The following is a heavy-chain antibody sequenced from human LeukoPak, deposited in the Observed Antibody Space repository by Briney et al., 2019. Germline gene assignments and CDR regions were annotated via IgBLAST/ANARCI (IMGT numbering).Heavy chain of an antibody. CDR1: GFTFSSYG. J-gene: IGHJ3*02. D-gene: IGHD3-10*01. V-gene: IGHV3-30*02. CDR3: ARAKGSYYGSGSHAFDI. CDR2: IRYDGSHE. Sequence: GGSLRLSCAASGFTFSSYGMHWVRQAPGKGLEWVAFIRYDGSHEYYADSVKGRFTISRDNSKSTLYLQMNSLSAEDTAVYYCARAKGSYYGSGSHAFDIWGQGTMVTVSS.